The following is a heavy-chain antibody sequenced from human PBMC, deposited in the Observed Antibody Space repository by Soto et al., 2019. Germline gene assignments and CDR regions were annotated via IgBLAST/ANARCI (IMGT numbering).Heavy chain of an antibody. CDR1: GYAFTTYG. V-gene: IGHV1-18*01. CDR2: ISAHNGNT. CDR3: ARGGYGDY. D-gene: IGHD1-1*01. Sequence: QVHLVKSGAEVKKPGASVKVSCQASGYAFTTYGITWVRQAPGQGLEWMGWISAHNGNTNYAQKLQGRVTVTRDTSTSTAYMELRSLRSDDTAVYYCARGGYGDYWGQGALVTVSS. J-gene: IGHJ4*02.